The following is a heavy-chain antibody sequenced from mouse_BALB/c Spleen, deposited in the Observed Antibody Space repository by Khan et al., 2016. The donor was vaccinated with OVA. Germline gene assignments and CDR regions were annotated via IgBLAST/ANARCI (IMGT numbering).Heavy chain of an antibody. CDR3: SRGNYYVYYFDY. J-gene: IGHJ2*01. D-gene: IGHD1-1*01. CDR2: ISYSGVT. V-gene: IGHV3-2*02. CDR1: GYSITSGYA. Sequence: QLVESGPGLAKPSQSLSLTCTVTGYSITSGYAWNWIRQFPGNKLEWMGYISYSGVTSYNQYLKSRISITRDKSKNQFFLQLTSVTTEDTATXYCSRGNYYVYYFDYWGQGTTLTVSA.